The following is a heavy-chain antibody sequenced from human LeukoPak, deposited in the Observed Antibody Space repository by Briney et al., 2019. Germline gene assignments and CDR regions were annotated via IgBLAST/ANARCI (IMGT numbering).Heavy chain of an antibody. J-gene: IGHJ5*02. CDR3: ARLGYASTWSWFDP. Sequence: RASVKVSCKASGYSFKSNGISWVRQAPGQGLEWMGWISTYNDNTKYAQKFQGRVTMTTDTSTSTAYMELRSLRSDGTAVYYCARLGYASTWSWFDPWGQGTLVTVSS. D-gene: IGHD6-13*01. V-gene: IGHV1-18*01. CDR2: ISTYNDNT. CDR1: GYSFKSNG.